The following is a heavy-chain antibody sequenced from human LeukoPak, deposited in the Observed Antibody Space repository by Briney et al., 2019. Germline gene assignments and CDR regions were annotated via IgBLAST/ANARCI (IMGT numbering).Heavy chain of an antibody. V-gene: IGHV3-30*04. D-gene: IGHD5-12*01. CDR2: ISYDGSNK. CDR3: AKDRFRGWFDP. Sequence: GGSLRLSCAASGFTFSSYAMHWVRQAPGKGLEWVAVISYDGSNKYYADSVKGRFTISRDNSKNTLYLQMNSLRAEDTAVYYCAKDRFRGWFDPWGQGTLVTVSS. J-gene: IGHJ5*02. CDR1: GFTFSSYA.